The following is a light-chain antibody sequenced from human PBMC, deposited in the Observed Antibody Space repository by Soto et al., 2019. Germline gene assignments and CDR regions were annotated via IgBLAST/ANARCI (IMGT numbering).Light chain of an antibody. CDR1: SSDVGGYNY. CDR3: SSYAGSNNFV. J-gene: IGLJ1*01. CDR2: EVS. Sequence: QSALTQPPSASGSPGQSVTISCTGTSSDVGGYNYVSWYQQHPGKAPKLMIYEVSERPSGVPDRFSGSKSSNTASLTVSGLQAEDEADYYCSSYAGSNNFVVGTGTKV. V-gene: IGLV2-8*01.